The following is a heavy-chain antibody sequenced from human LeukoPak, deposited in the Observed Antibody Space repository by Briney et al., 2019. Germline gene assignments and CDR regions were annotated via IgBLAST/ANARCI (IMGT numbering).Heavy chain of an antibody. J-gene: IGHJ2*01. CDR1: GFTVSSNY. Sequence: GGSLRLSCAASGFTVSSNYMSWVRQAPGEGLAWVSIIYTSGSTYYADSVKGRFTISRDSSKNTLYLHMNSLRVEDTAVYYCAREREYCSGGSCYPNWYFGLWGRGTLVTVSS. CDR2: IYTSGST. CDR3: AREREYCSGGSCYPNWYFGL. V-gene: IGHV3-53*01. D-gene: IGHD2-15*01.